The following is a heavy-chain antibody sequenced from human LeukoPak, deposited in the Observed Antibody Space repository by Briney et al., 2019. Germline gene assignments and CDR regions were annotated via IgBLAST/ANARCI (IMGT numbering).Heavy chain of an antibody. CDR3: ARGPNRWWVVSRNWGMDV. CDR2: ISWDESTT. V-gene: IGHV3-43*01. CDR1: GPSIGDNS. D-gene: IGHD2-15*01. Sequence: GGSLRLSCAASGPSIGDNSMHWVRQAPGKGLGWVCLISWDESTTYYSDSVKGRFTVSRDSSKNSLYLQMNSLRTEDTALYYCARGPNRWWVVSRNWGMDVWGQGTTVTVSS. J-gene: IGHJ6*02.